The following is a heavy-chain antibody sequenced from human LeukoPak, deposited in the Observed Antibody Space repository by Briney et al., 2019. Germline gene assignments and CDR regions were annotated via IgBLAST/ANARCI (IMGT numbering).Heavy chain of an antibody. V-gene: IGHV1-69*13. J-gene: IGHJ4*02. CDR1: GGTFSSYA. CDR2: IIPIFGTA. Sequence: GASVKVSCKASGGTFSSYAISWVRQAPGQGLEWMGGIIPIFGTANYAQKFQGRVTITADESTSTAYMELSSLRSEDTAVYYCARAKWELLRSDYWGQGTLVTVSS. CDR3: ARAKWELLRSDY. D-gene: IGHD1-26*01.